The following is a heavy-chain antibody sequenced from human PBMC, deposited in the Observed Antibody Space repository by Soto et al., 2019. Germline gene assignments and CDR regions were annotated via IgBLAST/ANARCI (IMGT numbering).Heavy chain of an antibody. D-gene: IGHD2-15*01. CDR2: ISGNGKNT. V-gene: IGHV3-23*01. J-gene: IGHJ4*02. CDR1: GFTFGTYI. CDR3: AKVAPLWDPVATAVSYYFES. Sequence: EVQLLESGGGLVQPGGSQRLSCAASGFTFGTYIMTWVRQAPGKGLERVSAISGNGKNTYYADSVKGRFTISRDNSKNTLYLQMISLRADDTAVYYCAKVAPLWDPVATAVSYYFESWGQGTLVTVSS.